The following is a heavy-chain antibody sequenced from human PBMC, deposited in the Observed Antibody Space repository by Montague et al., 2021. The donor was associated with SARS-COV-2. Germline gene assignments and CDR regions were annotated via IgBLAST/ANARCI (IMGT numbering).Heavy chain of an antibody. V-gene: IGHV6-1*01. J-gene: IGHJ1*01. CDR2: TFYRSQWHT. CDR1: GDSVSSDTAA. D-gene: IGHD4-17*01. CDR3: ARDGDYGGTWYSFLQN. Sequence: CAISGDSVSSDTAAWHWIRQSPSRGLEWRGRTFYRSQWHTDSAASVRSRISFSGDISKNQFSLHLNSVTPEDTAIYYCARDGDYGGTWYSFLQNWGQGTLVIVSS.